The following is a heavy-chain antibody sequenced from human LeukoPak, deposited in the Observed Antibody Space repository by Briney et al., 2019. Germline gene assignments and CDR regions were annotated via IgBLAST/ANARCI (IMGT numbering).Heavy chain of an antibody. J-gene: IGHJ4*02. CDR3: ARDRGWELRWFELDY. V-gene: IGHV1-2*02. CDR1: GYTFTGYY. Sequence: GASVKVSCKASGYTFTGYYMHWVRQAPGQGLEWMGWINPKSGGTNDAQKFQGRVTMTRDMSTSTVYMELSSLRSEDTAVYYCARDRGWELRWFELDYWGQGTLVTVSS. D-gene: IGHD1-26*01. CDR2: INPKSGGT.